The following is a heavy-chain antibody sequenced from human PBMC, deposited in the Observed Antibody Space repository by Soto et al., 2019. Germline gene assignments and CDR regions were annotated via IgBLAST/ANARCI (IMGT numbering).Heavy chain of an antibody. J-gene: IGHJ3*02. CDR3: ASYQQSYAFDI. D-gene: IGHD2-2*01. CDR2: IYYSGTT. V-gene: IGHV4-31*03. CDR1: GGSISSGGYY. Sequence: PSETLSLTCTVSGGSISSGGYYWSWIRQHPGKGLEWIGYIYYSGTTYYNPSLKSRVTISVDTSKNQFFLKLSSVTAADTAVYYCASYQQSYAFDIWGQGTMVTVSS.